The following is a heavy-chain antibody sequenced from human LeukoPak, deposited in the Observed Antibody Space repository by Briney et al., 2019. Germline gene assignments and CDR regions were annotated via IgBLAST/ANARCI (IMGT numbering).Heavy chain of an antibody. D-gene: IGHD3-3*01. CDR2: INHSGST. V-gene: IGHV4-34*01. J-gene: IGHJ5*02. CDR3: ATGYDFWSSGGWFDP. CDR1: GGSFSGYY. Sequence: SETLSLTCAVYGGSFSGYYWSWIRQPPGKGLEWIGEINHSGSTNYNPSLKSRVTISVDTSKNQFSLKLSSVTAADTAVYYCATGYDFWSSGGWFDPWGQGALVTVSS.